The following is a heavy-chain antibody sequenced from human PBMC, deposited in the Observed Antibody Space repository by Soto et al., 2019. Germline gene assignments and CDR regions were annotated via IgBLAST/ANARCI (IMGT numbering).Heavy chain of an antibody. CDR1: GGTFSSYS. J-gene: IGHJ6*01. CDR3: AREGAARREYSGYNYVWGSYRYKEYYYYGMDV. V-gene: IGHV1-69*13. CDR2: IIPIFGTA. Sequence: SVKVSCKASGGTFSSYSLSWVRQAPGQGLEWMGGIIPIFGTANYAQKFQGRVPTTADEPPSTAYMELSSLRSEDTDVYYCAREGAARREYSGYNYVWGSYRYKEYYYYGMDVWG. D-gene: IGHD3-16*02.